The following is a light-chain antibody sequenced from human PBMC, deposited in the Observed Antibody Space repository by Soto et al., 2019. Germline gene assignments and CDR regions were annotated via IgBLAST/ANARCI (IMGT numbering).Light chain of an antibody. V-gene: IGKV3-20*01. CDR2: GAS. Sequence: EIVLTQSPGTLSLSPGERATLSCRASQSVSSSYLAWYQQKPGQAPRLLIYGASSRATGIPDRFSGSGSGTDFTLTISRLEPEDLAVDYCQQYGSSQYTFGQGTKLEIK. CDR3: QQYGSSQYT. J-gene: IGKJ2*01. CDR1: QSVSSSY.